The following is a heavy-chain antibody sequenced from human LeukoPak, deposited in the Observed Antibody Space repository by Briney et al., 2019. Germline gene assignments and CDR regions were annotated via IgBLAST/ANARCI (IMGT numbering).Heavy chain of an antibody. CDR3: ARVNPVNPYYYYYGMDV. CDR2: INPNSGGT. J-gene: IGHJ6*02. D-gene: IGHD4-17*01. CDR1: GYTFTGYY. V-gene: IGHV1-2*06. Sequence: ASVKVSCKASGYTFTGYYMHWVRPAPGQGLEWMRRINPNSGGTNYAQKFQGRVTMTRDTSISTAYMELSRLRSDDTAVYYCARVNPVNPYYYYYGMDVWGQGTTVTVSS.